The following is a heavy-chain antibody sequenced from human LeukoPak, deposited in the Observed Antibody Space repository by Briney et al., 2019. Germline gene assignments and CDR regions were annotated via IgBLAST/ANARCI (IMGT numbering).Heavy chain of an antibody. J-gene: IGHJ6*02. D-gene: IGHD5-24*01. CDR2: VSYSGDT. CDR1: GGSISSYY. V-gene: IGHV4-59*08. CDR3: ARQRRWLQLSYYYYGMDV. Sequence: QPSETLSLTCTVSGGSISSYYWSWIRQPPGKGLEWIGYVSYSGDTNYNPSLKSRVTISVDTSKNQFSLKLSSVTAADTAVYYCARQRRWLQLSYYYYGMDVWGQGTTVTVSS.